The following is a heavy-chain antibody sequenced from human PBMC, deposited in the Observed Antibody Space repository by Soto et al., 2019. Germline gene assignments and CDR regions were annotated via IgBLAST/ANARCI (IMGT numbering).Heavy chain of an antibody. D-gene: IGHD3-22*01. J-gene: IGHJ4*02. CDR3: ARGTYYYDSSGYYPPDY. CDR1: GFTFNSYW. V-gene: IGHV3-74*01. Sequence: PGGSLRLSCAASGFTFNSYWMHWVRQAPGKGLVWVSRINSDGSSTSYADSVKGRFTISRDNAKNTLYLQMNSLRAEDTAVYYCARGTYYYDSSGYYPPDYWGQGTLVTVSS. CDR2: INSDGSST.